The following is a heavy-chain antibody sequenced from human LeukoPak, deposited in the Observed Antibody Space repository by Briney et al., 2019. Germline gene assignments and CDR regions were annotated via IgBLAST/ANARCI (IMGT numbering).Heavy chain of an antibody. J-gene: IGHJ5*02. D-gene: IGHD6-13*01. Sequence: SETLSLTCTVSGGSIRSDDWSWIRQPAGKGLEWIGRFYNTGTANYNPYFKSRITMSIDTSKNQFSLKLRSVTAADTAVYFCAKETLAAGSNWSDPWGQGILVTVSS. V-gene: IGHV4-4*07. CDR3: AKETLAAGSNWSDP. CDR2: FYNTGTA. CDR1: GGSIRSDD.